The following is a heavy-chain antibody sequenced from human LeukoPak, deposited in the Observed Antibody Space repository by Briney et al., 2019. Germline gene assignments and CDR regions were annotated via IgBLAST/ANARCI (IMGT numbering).Heavy chain of an antibody. V-gene: IGHV3-48*03. CDR3: ARERLSAFDI. D-gene: IGHD6-25*01. Sequence: GGSLRLSCAASGFTFSSYEMNWVRQAPGKGLEWVSYISSSGSTIYHADSVKGRLTISRDNAKNSLYLQMNSLRAEDTAVYYCARERLSAFDIWGQGTMVTVSS. CDR1: GFTFSSYE. J-gene: IGHJ3*02. CDR2: ISSSGSTI.